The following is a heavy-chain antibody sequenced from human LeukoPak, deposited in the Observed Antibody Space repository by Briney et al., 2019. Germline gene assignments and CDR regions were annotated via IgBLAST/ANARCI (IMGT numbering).Heavy chain of an antibody. CDR3: ARAPGYYDSSGYLTYYFDY. D-gene: IGHD3-22*01. CDR2: IYYSGST. J-gene: IGHJ4*02. CDR1: GGSISSYY. V-gene: IGHV4-59*01. Sequence: PSETLSLTCTVSGGSISSYYWSWIRQPPGKGLEWLGYIYYSGSTNYNPSLKSRVTISVDTSKNQFSLKLSSVTAADTAVYYCARAPGYYDSSGYLTYYFDYWGQGTLVTVSS.